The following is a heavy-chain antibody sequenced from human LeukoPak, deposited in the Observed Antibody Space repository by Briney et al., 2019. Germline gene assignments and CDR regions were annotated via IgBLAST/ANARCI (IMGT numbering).Heavy chain of an antibody. CDR1: GGSISSYY. J-gene: IGHJ5*02. V-gene: IGHV4-39*01. CDR2: IYYSGST. Sequence: SETLSLTCTVSGGSISSYYWGWIRQPPGKGLEWIGSIYYSGSTYYNPSLKSRVTISVDTSKNQFSLKLSSVTAADTAVYYCASQIRFLATLNWFDPWGQGTLVTVSS. CDR3: ASQIRFLATLNWFDP. D-gene: IGHD3-3*01.